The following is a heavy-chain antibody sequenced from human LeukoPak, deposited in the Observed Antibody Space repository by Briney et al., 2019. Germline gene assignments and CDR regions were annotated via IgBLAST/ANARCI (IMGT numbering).Heavy chain of an antibody. CDR2: ICPDGTAT. Sequence: GGSLRLSCEASGFTFSTYCMHWVRHAPGKGPMWVSRICPDGTATNYADSVKARFIIARDNARNTVYLQMNSLRVEDTAVYYCVRDFRSADYWGQGTLVTVSS. CDR3: VRDFRSADY. CDR1: GFTFSTYC. V-gene: IGHV3-74*01. J-gene: IGHJ4*02.